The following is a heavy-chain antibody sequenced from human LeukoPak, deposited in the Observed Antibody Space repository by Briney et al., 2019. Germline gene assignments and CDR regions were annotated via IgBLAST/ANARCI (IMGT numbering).Heavy chain of an antibody. J-gene: IGHJ4*02. CDR3: ARGSGSSPGSYFDY. CDR2: IYTGGST. D-gene: IGHD6-6*01. Sequence: GGSLRLSCAASGFTVSSNYMSWVRQAPGKGLEWVSVIYTGGSTYSADSLKGRFTISRDNSKNTLYLQMNSLRPEDTAVYYCARGSGSSPGSYFDYWGQGILVTVSS. CDR1: GFTVSSNY. V-gene: IGHV3-66*02.